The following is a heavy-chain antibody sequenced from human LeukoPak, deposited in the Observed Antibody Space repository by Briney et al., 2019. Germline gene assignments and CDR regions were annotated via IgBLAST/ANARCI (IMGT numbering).Heavy chain of an antibody. V-gene: IGHV3-30*03. D-gene: IGHD2-2*01. CDR1: RFTFSSYG. CDR2: ISFDGTDK. CDR3: ATEEGYCTSTSCLFDH. Sequence: GGSLRLSCAASRFTFSSYGMHWVRQAPGKGLEWVAVISFDGTDKYYADSMKGRFIISRDNSKNTLYLQMNSLSSEDTAVYYCATEEGYCTSTSCLFDHWGQGTLVTVSS. J-gene: IGHJ4*02.